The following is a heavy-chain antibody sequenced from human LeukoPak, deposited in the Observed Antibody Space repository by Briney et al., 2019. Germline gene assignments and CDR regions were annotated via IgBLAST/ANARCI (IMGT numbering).Heavy chain of an antibody. D-gene: IGHD1-26*01. Sequence: PGGSLRLSCAASGFTFSSYSMNWVRQAPGKGLEWVSSISSSSSGIYYADSVKGRFTISRDNAKNSLYLQMNSLRAEDTAVYYCAGGGQSGTFYLPYWGQGTLVTVSS. CDR1: GFTFSSYS. CDR2: ISSSSSGI. CDR3: AGGGQSGTFYLPY. J-gene: IGHJ4*02. V-gene: IGHV3-21*01.